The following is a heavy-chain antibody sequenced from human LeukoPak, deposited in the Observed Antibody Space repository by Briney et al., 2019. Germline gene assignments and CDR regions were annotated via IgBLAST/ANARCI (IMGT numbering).Heavy chain of an antibody. CDR1: GGTFSSYA. Sequence: GASVRVSCKASGGTFSSYAISWVRQAPGQGLEWMGGIIPIFDTANYAQKFQGRVTITADESTSTAYMELSSLRSEDAAVFYCWRSINIIWGVFYYYYMGGWGKGTTVTVSS. CDR2: IIPIFDTA. CDR3: WRSINIIWGVFYYYYMGG. V-gene: IGHV1-69*13. D-gene: IGHD3-10*01. J-gene: IGHJ6*03.